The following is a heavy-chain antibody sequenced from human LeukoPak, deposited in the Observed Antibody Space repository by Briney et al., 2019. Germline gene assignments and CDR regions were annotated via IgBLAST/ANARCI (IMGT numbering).Heavy chain of an antibody. J-gene: IGHJ5*02. CDR3: ARVVTWFDP. Sequence: GGSLRLSCATSGFTYSSFWMSWVRQAPGKGLEWVAHIKEDGSMLSYVDSVKGRFTISRENAKNSVYLQMNSLRAEDTAVYYCARVVTWFDPWGQGSLVTVSS. V-gene: IGHV3-7*04. CDR2: IKEDGSML. CDR1: GFTYSSFW.